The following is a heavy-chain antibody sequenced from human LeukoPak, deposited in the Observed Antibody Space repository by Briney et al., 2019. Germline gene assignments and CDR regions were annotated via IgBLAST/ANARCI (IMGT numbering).Heavy chain of an antibody. J-gene: IGHJ4*02. Sequence: PSETLSLTCTVSGGSISSYYWSWIRQPPGKGLECIGYIYYSGSTNYNPSLKSRVTISVDTSKNQFSLKLSSVTAADTAEYYCARGASGSWYGAYDYWGQGTLVTVSS. D-gene: IGHD6-13*01. CDR1: GGSISSYY. CDR2: IYYSGST. V-gene: IGHV4-59*01. CDR3: ARGASGSWYGAYDY.